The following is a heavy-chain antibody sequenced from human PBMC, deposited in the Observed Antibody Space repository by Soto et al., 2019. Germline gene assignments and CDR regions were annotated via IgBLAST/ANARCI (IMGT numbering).Heavy chain of an antibody. V-gene: IGHV1-18*01. J-gene: IGHJ1*01. Sequence: ASVKVSCKASGYTFTSSGIRWVRQAPGQGLEWMGWISAYNGNTNYAQKLQGRVTMTPDTSTSTAYMELRSLRSDDTAVYDCARVGALGYFQHWGQGTLVTVSS. D-gene: IGHD1-26*01. CDR2: ISAYNGNT. CDR3: ARVGALGYFQH. CDR1: GYTFTSSG.